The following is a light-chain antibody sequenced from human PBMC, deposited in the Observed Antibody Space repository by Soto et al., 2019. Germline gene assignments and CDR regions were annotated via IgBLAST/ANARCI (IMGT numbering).Light chain of an antibody. Sequence: LTQPASVSGSPGQSTTISCTGTSSDVGGYNYVSWYQQHPGKAPKLMIYEVSNRPSGVSNRFSGSKPGNTASLTISGLQAEDEADYYCSSYTSSSTLVFGTGTKVTVL. CDR2: EVS. V-gene: IGLV2-14*01. CDR3: SSYTSSSTLV. CDR1: SSDVGGYNY. J-gene: IGLJ1*01.